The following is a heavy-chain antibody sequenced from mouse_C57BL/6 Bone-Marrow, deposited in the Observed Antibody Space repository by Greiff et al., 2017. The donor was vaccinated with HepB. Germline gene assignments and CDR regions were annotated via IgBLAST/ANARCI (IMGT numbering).Heavy chain of an antibody. V-gene: IGHV1-19*01. Sequence: EVQLQQSGPVLVKPGASVKMSCKASGYTFTDYYMNWVKQSHGKSLEWIGVINPYNGGNSYNQKLKGKATLTVDKSSSTAYMELNSLTSEDSAVYYWAREDYYYGSPWFAYWGQGTLVTVSA. CDR2: INPYNGGN. J-gene: IGHJ3*01. CDR1: GYTFTDYY. CDR3: AREDYYYGSPWFAY. D-gene: IGHD1-1*01.